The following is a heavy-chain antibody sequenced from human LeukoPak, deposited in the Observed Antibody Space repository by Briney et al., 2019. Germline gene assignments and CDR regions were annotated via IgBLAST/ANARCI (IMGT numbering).Heavy chain of an antibody. V-gene: IGHV4-4*02. J-gene: IGHJ6*03. CDR3: ARVVYSILGYYYYYMDV. Sequence: SGTLSLTCAISGGSISSSNWWTWVRQPPGKGLEWVGEIYLRGNTNYNPSLESRVTISVDESKTQLSLRLESVTAADTAVYYYARVVYSILGYYYYYMDVWGKGTTVTVSS. CDR1: GGSISSSNW. D-gene: IGHD4-11*01. CDR2: IYLRGNT.